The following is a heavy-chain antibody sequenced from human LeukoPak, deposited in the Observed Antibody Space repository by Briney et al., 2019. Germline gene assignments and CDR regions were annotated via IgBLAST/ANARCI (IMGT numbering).Heavy chain of an antibody. J-gene: IGHJ5*01. Sequence: GESLKISCKGSGYSFTSYWIAWVRQMPGKGLAWIGITFPDDSHTRYRPSFQGLITLSADKSINTAYLQWSSLKASDTAMYYCARHSDITVADSWGQGTLVTVSS. V-gene: IGHV5-51*01. CDR2: TFPDDSHT. CDR3: ARHSDITVADS. D-gene: IGHD6-19*01. CDR1: GYSFTSYW.